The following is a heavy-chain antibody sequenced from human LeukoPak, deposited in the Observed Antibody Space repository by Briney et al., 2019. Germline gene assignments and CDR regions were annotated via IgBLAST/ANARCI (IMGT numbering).Heavy chain of an antibody. CDR1: GFTFSDYY. Sequence: GGSLRLSCAASGFTFSDYYMSWIRQAPGKGLEWVSAISGSGGSAYYADSVKGRFTISRDNSKNTLYLQMNSLRAEDTAVYYCAKKGVAVALNYYFDYWGQGTLVTVSS. CDR3: AKKGVAVALNYYFDY. D-gene: IGHD6-19*01. J-gene: IGHJ4*02. V-gene: IGHV3-23*01. CDR2: ISGSGGSA.